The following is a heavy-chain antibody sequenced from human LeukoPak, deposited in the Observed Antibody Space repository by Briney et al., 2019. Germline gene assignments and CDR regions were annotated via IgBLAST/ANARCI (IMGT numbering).Heavy chain of an antibody. D-gene: IGHD6-13*01. CDR3: ARRGIAAAGTHPMDAFDI. J-gene: IGHJ3*02. CDR1: GGSISSSSYY. V-gene: IGHV4-39*01. CDR2: IYYSGST. Sequence: SETLSLTCTVSGGSISSSSYYWGWIRQPPGKGLEWIGSIYYSGSTYYNPSLKSRATISVDTSKNQFSLKLSSVTAADTAVYYCARRGIAAAGTHPMDAFDIWGQGTMVTVSS.